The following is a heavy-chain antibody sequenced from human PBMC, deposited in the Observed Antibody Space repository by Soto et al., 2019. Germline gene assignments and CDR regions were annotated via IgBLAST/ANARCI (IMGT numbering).Heavy chain of an antibody. CDR2: ISYDGSNK. CDR1: GFTFSSYA. Sequence: QVQLVESGGGVVQPGRSLRLSCAASGFTFSSYAMHWVRQAPGKGLEWVAVISYDGSNKYYADSVKGRFTISRDNSKNTLYLQMNSLRAEDTAVYYCARDSPYGDYPLFDYWGQGTLVTVSS. CDR3: ARDSPYGDYPLFDY. V-gene: IGHV3-30-3*01. D-gene: IGHD4-17*01. J-gene: IGHJ4*02.